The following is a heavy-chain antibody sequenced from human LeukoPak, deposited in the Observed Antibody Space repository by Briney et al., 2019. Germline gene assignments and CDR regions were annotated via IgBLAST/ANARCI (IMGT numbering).Heavy chain of an antibody. CDR3: ASAYCSSTSCYLFDP. CDR1: GGTFSSYA. D-gene: IGHD2-2*01. Sequence: ASVKVSCKASGGTFSSYAISWVRQAPGQGLEWMGGIIPIFGTANHAQKFQGRVTITADESTSTAYMELSSLRSEDTAVYYCASAYCSSTSCYLFDPWGQGTLVTVSS. V-gene: IGHV1-69*13. CDR2: IIPIFGTA. J-gene: IGHJ5*02.